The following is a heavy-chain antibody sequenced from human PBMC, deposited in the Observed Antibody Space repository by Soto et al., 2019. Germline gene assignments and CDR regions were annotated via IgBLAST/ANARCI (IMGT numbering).Heavy chain of an antibody. Sequence: GGSLRLSCAASGFTFSSYAMHWVRQAPGKGLEWVSYITFNSSTMYYADSVKGRFTVSRDNAKNSLYLQMNSLRDEDTAVYYCVRDLWTNTQAKDFYRYYAMDVWGQGTTVTVSS. CDR2: ITFNSSTM. CDR3: VRDLWTNTQAKDFYRYYAMDV. V-gene: IGHV3-48*02. CDR1: GFTFSSYA. D-gene: IGHD3-10*01. J-gene: IGHJ6*02.